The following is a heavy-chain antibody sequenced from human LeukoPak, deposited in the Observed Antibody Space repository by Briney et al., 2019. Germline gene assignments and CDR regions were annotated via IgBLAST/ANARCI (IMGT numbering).Heavy chain of an antibody. V-gene: IGHV4-39*01. CDR3: ARLVVAWSCIDP. CDR2: AFYSGST. Sequence: SETLSLTCTVSGGSVSTRIYYWGWIRQPPGKGLEWIGSAFYSGSTYYHPSLRSRATISVDTSKNQFSLKLDSVTAADTAVYYCARLVVAWSCIDPWGQGSLVTVSS. J-gene: IGHJ5*02. CDR1: GGSVSTRIYY. D-gene: IGHD3-22*01.